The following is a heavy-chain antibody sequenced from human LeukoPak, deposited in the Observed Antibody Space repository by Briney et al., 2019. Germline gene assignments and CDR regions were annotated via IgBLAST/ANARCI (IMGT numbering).Heavy chain of an antibody. D-gene: IGHD3-3*01. CDR1: GGSMSPYH. V-gene: IGHV4-59*12. CDR2: IYYSGST. CDR3: ARTYYDFWSGYYPRGAFDI. Sequence: SETLSLTCTVSGGSMSPYHWGWIRQPPGKGLEWTGYIYYSGSTNYNPSLKSRVTISVDTSKNQFSLKLSSVTAADTAVYYCARTYYDFWSGYYPRGAFDIWGQGTMVTVSS. J-gene: IGHJ3*02.